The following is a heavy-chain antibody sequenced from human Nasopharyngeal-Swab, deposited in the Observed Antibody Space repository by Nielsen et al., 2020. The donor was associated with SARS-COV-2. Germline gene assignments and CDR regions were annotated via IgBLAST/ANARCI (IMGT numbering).Heavy chain of an antibody. CDR2: LNSDGSST. D-gene: IGHD1-26*01. J-gene: IGHJ4*02. CDR1: GFTFSSFW. V-gene: IGHV3-74*01. Sequence: GESLKISCTASGFTFSSFWMHWVRQAPGKGLVWVSRLNSDGSSTSYADSVQGRFTISRDNAKNTLFLQMNSLRAEDTAVYYCARDLIVGALDYWGQGTLVTVSS. CDR3: ARDLIVGALDY.